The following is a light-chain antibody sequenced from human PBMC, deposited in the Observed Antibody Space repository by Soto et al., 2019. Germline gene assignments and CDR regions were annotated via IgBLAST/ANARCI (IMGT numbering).Light chain of an antibody. CDR1: QSVSSSY. Sequence: EIVLTQSPGTLSLSPGERATLSCRASQSVSSSYLAWYQQKPGQAPRLLIYGASSRATGIPDRFSGSGSGTAFTLPISRREPKVFAVYYCQQYGSSPITLGXGTRREIK. CDR2: GAS. CDR3: QQYGSSPIT. V-gene: IGKV3-20*01. J-gene: IGKJ5*01.